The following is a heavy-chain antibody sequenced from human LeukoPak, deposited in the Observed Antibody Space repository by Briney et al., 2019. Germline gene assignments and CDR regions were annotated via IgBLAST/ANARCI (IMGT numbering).Heavy chain of an antibody. V-gene: IGHV1-2*02. CDR1: GYTFTGYY. Sequence: ASVKVSCKASGYTFTGYYMHWVRQAPGQGLEWMGWINPNSGGTNYAQKFQGRVTMTRDTSISTAYMELSRLRSDDTAVYYCARVAALGSGSLVHEVWDYYYYYYMDVWGKGTTVTISS. CDR2: INPNSGGT. D-gene: IGHD3-10*01. CDR3: ARVAALGSGSLVHEVWDYYYYYYMDV. J-gene: IGHJ6*03.